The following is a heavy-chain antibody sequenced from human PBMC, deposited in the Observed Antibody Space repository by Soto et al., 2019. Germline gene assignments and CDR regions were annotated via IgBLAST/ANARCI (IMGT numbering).Heavy chain of an antibody. D-gene: IGHD1-26*01. V-gene: IGHV3-33*01. J-gene: IGHJ1*01. CDR3: ARGGGSYSN. CDR1: GFTFSSYG. Sequence: QVQLVESGGGVVQPGRSLRLSCAASGFTFSSYGMHWVRQAPGKGLEWVAVIWYDGSNKYYADSVKGRFTISRDNSKNTLYLQMKSLRAEDTAVYYCARGGGSYSNWGQGTLVTVSS. CDR2: IWYDGSNK.